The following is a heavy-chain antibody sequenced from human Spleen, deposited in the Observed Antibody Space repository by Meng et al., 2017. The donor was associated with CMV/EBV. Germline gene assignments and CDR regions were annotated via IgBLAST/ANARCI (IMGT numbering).Heavy chain of an antibody. J-gene: IGHJ4*02. V-gene: IGHV3-30*02. CDR3: ARDSGYYGSGTYYTFDY. Sequence: GESLKISCAVSGLTFTTYGMHWVRQAPGKGLEWVTFIQFDGSNTFYADSVKGRFTISRDNSKNTLYLQMNSLRAEDTAVYYCARDSGYYGSGTYYTFDYWGQGTLVTVSS. CDR2: IQFDGSNT. D-gene: IGHD3-10*01. CDR1: GLTFTTYG.